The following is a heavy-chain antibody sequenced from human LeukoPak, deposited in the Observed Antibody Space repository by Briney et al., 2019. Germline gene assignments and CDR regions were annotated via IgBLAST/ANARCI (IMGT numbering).Heavy chain of an antibody. D-gene: IGHD3-22*01. CDR3: ARDGNYYDSSGYYL. CDR2: ISAYNGNT. J-gene: IGHJ4*02. CDR1: GYTFTSYG. Sequence: ASVKVSCKASGYTFTSYGTSWVRQAPGQGLEWMGWISAYNGNTNYAQKLQGRVTMTTDTSTSTAYMELRSLRSDDTAVYYCARDGNYYDSSGYYLWGQGTLVTVSS. V-gene: IGHV1-18*01.